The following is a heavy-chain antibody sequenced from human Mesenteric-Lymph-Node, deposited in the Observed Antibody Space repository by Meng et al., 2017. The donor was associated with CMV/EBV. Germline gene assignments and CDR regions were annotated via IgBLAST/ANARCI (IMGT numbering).Heavy chain of an antibody. J-gene: IGHJ4*02. CDR1: GFIFSSYE. Sequence: GGSLRLSCVASGFIFSSYEMSWVRQAPGKGLEWVANIKQDGSEKYYLDSVKGRFTISRDNAKNSLYLQMNTLRAEDTAIYYCAREAYKYPYWGQGTLVTVSS. D-gene: IGHD1-14*01. CDR3: AREAYKYPY. CDR2: IKQDGSEK. V-gene: IGHV3-7*01.